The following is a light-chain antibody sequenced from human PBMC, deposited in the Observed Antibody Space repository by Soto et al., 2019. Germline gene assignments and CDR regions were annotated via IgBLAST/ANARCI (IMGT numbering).Light chain of an antibody. Sequence: EIVMTQSPATLSVSPGERATLSCRASQSVSSNLAWYQQKPGQPPRLLIFGASTRATGTPARFSGSGSETEFTLTISSLQSEDFAVYYCQQYSDWPLTFGGGTKVEIK. V-gene: IGKV3D-15*01. J-gene: IGKJ4*01. CDR1: QSVSSN. CDR3: QQYSDWPLT. CDR2: GAS.